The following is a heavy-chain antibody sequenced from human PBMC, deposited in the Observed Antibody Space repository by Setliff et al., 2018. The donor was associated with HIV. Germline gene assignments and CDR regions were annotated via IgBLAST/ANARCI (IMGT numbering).Heavy chain of an antibody. CDR1: NGSFSGYY. D-gene: IGHD5-18*01. CDR3: AAWGPRYSYAPYFFDS. V-gene: IGHV4-34*01. CDR2: INHSGST. Sequence: SETLSLTCAVYNGSFSGYYWTWIRQPPGKGLEWIGEINHSGSTNYSPSLKSRVTMSVDASRNQFSLRLSSVTAADTAVYYCAAWGPRYSYAPYFFDSWGQGTLVTVSS. J-gene: IGHJ4*02.